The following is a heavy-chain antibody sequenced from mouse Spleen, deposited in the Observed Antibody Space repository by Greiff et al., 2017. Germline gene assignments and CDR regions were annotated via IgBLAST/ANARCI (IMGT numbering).Heavy chain of an antibody. Sequence: QVQLQQSGPELVKPGASVKLSCKASGYTFTSYDINWVKQRPGQGLEWIGWIYPRDGSTKYNEKFKGKATLTVDTSSSTAYMELHSLTSEDSAVYFCARKRANYYGSSFYAMDYWGQGTSVTGSS. J-gene: IGHJ4*01. V-gene: IGHV1-85*01. CDR3: ARKRANYYGSSFYAMDY. D-gene: IGHD1-1*01. CDR1: GYTFTSYD. CDR2: IYPRDGST.